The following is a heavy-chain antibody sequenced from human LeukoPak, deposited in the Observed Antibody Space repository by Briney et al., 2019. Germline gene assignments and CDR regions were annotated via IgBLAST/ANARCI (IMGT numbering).Heavy chain of an antibody. CDR1: GYTFTSYY. CDR3: ARNGISVVVPAATYYYYGMDV. V-gene: IGHV1-46*01. J-gene: IGHJ6*02. D-gene: IGHD2-2*01. CDR2: INPSGGST. Sequence: ASVKVSCKASGYTFTSYYMHWVRQAPGQGLEWMGIINPSGGSTSYAQKFQDRVTMTRDTSTSTVYMELSSLRSEDTAVYYCARNGISVVVPAATYYYYGMDVWGQGTTVTVSS.